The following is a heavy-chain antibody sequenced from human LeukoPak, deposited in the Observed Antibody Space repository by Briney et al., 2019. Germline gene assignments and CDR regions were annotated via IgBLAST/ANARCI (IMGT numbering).Heavy chain of an antibody. CDR1: GFSFSNYG. J-gene: IGHJ4*02. CDR2: ISSSSYI. Sequence: GGSLRLSXAASGFSFSNYGMSWVRQAPGKGLEWVSSISSSSYIYYADSVKGRFTISRDNAKNSLYLQMNSLRAEDTAVYYCASVVAAADSLPYDYWGQGTLVTVSS. D-gene: IGHD6-25*01. CDR3: ASVVAAADSLPYDY. V-gene: IGHV3-21*01.